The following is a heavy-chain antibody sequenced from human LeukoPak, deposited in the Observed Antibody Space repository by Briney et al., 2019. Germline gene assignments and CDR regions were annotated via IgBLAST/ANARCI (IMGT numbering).Heavy chain of an antibody. Sequence: PGGSLRLSCTVSGFTVSSNSMSWVRQAPGKGLEWVSFIYSDNTHYSDSVKGRFTISRDNAKKSLYLQMNSLRAEDTSVYYCARGTDQWFGETPYYFDSWGQGTLVTVSS. CDR1: GFTVSSNS. CDR3: ARGTDQWFGETPYYFDS. V-gene: IGHV3-53*01. CDR2: IYSDNT. J-gene: IGHJ4*02. D-gene: IGHD3-10*01.